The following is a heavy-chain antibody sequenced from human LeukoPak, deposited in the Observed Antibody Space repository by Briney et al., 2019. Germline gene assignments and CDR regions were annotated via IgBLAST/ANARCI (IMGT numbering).Heavy chain of an antibody. CDR3: AKWGDYDILTGYYVSDF. CDR1: GFTFRNYA. J-gene: IGHJ4*02. V-gene: IGHV3-23*01. CDR2: ITGSGDTT. Sequence: PGGSLRLSCAASGFTFRNYAMSWVRQAPGKGLELVSAITGSGDTTYYADSVKGRFTISRDNSKNTLYVEMNTLRAEDTAVYYCAKWGDYDILTGYYVSDFWGQGTLVTVSS. D-gene: IGHD3-9*01.